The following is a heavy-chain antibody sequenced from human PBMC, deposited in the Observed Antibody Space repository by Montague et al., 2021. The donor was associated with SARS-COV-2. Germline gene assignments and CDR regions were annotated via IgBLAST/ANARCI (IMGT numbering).Heavy chain of an antibody. V-gene: IGHV3-23*01. CDR1: GFIFSSFA. J-gene: IGHJ4*02. Sequence: SLRLSCAASGFIFSSFAMSWVRQAPGKGLEWVSAVRSSGGSPNYADSVKGRFTIYRDNSNNMLYLQMNGLRAEDMAVYYCAKDMWDLYYFDYWGQGTLVTVSS. CDR3: AKDMWDLYYFDY. CDR2: VRSSGGSP. D-gene: IGHD1-26*01.